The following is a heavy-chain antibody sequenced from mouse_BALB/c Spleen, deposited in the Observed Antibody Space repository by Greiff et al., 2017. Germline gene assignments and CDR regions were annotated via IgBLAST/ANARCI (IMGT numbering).Heavy chain of an antibody. V-gene: IGHV5-17*02. CDR2: ISSGSSTI. CDR3: ARSGYGNYVRNAMDY. D-gene: IGHD2-10*02. CDR1: GFTFSSFG. J-gene: IGHJ4*01. Sequence: EVKLVESGGGLVQPGGSRKLSCAASGFTFSSFGMHWVRQAPEKGLEWVAYISSGSSTIYYADTVKGRFTISRDNPKNTLFLQMTSLRSEDTAMYYCARSGYGNYVRNAMDYWGQGTSVTVSS.